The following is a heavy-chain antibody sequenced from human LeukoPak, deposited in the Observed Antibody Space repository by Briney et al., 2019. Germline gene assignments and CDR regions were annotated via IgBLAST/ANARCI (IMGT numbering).Heavy chain of an antibody. CDR3: ANTDTAINWFDH. J-gene: IGHJ5*02. D-gene: IGHD5-18*01. CDR1: GYSITSSYY. V-gene: IGHV4-38-2*02. Sequence: KPSETLSLTCTVSGYSITSSYYWGWIRQPPGKGLEWIGSIYHSGSTYYNPSLKSRVTISVDTSKNQFSLKLSSVTAADTAVYYCANTDTAINWFDHWGQGTLVTVSS. CDR2: IYHSGST.